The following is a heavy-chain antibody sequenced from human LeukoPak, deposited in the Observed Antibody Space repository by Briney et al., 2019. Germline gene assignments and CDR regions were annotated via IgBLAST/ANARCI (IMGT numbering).Heavy chain of an antibody. CDR1: GGSISNYY. CDR2: IYTSGST. Sequence: PSETLSLTCTVSGGSISNYYWSWIRQPAGKGLEWIGRIYTSGSTNYNPSLKSRVTMSVDTSKNQFSLNLSSVTAADTAVYYCARDSIAAYSYDYFDYWGQGTLVTVSS. J-gene: IGHJ4*02. V-gene: IGHV4-4*07. D-gene: IGHD3-22*01. CDR3: ARDSIAAYSYDYFDY.